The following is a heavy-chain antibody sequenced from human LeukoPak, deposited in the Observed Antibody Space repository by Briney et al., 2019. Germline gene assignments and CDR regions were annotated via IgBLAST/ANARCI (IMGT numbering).Heavy chain of an antibody. Sequence: GGSLRLSCAASGFTFSSYWMTWVRQAPGKGLEWVANIKQDGSEKYYVDSVKGRFTISRDNAKDSLYLQMNSLRAEDTAVYYCASGWGLQYWGQGALVTVSS. V-gene: IGHV3-7*01. D-gene: IGHD2-21*02. CDR2: IKQDGSEK. CDR3: ASGWGLQY. J-gene: IGHJ4*02. CDR1: GFTFSSYW.